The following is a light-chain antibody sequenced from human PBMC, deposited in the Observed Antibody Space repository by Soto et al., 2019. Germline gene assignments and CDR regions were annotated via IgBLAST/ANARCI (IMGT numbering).Light chain of an antibody. Sequence: EMVLTQSPGTLSLSPGERATLSCRASQRVSSRSLAWSQQKPGQAPRLLIYGASSRATGIPARFSGSGSGTDFTLTISSLEPEDFAVYYCQQYGSSLVTFGQGTKVDIK. V-gene: IGKV3-20*01. CDR2: GAS. CDR3: QQYGSSLVT. J-gene: IGKJ1*01. CDR1: QRVSSRS.